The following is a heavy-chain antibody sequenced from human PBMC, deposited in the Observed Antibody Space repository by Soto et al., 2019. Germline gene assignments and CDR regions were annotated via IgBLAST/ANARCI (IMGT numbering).Heavy chain of an antibody. Sequence: GGAPRPSCATPGFTFWSYSMRWGRPAPGEGVEWVSAISGSGGSTYYADSVKGRFTISRDNSKNTLYLQMNSLRAEDTAVYYCAKDSLELLWFGELLPFQHWGQGTLVTVS. CDR2: ISGSGGST. CDR3: AKDSLELLWFGELLPFQH. J-gene: IGHJ1*01. V-gene: IGHV3-23*01. CDR1: GFTFWSYS. D-gene: IGHD3-10*01.